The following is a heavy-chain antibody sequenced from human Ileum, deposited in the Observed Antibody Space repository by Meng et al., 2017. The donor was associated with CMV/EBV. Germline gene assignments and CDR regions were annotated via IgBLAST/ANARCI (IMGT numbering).Heavy chain of an antibody. Sequence: QVQLQESGPGLLKPSETLSLTCIVSGDSTSKNYWNWLRLPAGKGLEWIGRIHSSGDTYYNPSLKSRVTISIDTSRNQFYLRLTSVTAADSAVYFCARDLTNKWFYYWGQGTLVTVSS. D-gene: IGHD1-26*01. CDR3: ARDLTNKWFYY. CDR2: IHSSGDT. CDR1: GDSTSKNY. J-gene: IGHJ4*02. V-gene: IGHV4-4*07.